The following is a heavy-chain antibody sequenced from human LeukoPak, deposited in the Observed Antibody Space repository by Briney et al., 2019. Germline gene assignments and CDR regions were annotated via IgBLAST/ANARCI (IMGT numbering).Heavy chain of an antibody. CDR2: ISGSGGTI. CDR1: GFTFSSYD. J-gene: IGHJ4*03. V-gene: IGHV3-48*03. D-gene: IGHD2-21*02. CDR3: ARGALKCDPCFFDR. Sequence: PGGSLRLSCAASGFTFSSYDTNWVRQAPGKGLKWVSYISGSGGTIYYADSVKGRFTISRDNANNSLYLQMNSLRAEDTAVYYCARGALKCDPCFFDRWGQGTLVTVSS.